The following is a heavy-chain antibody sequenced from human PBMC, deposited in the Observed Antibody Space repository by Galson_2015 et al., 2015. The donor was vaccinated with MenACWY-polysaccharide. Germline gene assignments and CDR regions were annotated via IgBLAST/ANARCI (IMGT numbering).Heavy chain of an antibody. CDR2: IKPDASEK. CDR3: AKAGAKYCSGSSCYFNWFDP. CDR1: GLTFSSSW. D-gene: IGHD2-15*01. J-gene: IGHJ5*02. V-gene: IGHV3-7*01. Sequence: SLRLSCAASGLTFSSSWMNWVRQAPGKGLEWVASIKPDASEKYYVDSVKGRFTISRDNAKNTLYLEMNSLRAEDTAVYYCAKAGAKYCSGSSCYFNWFDPWGQGTLVTVSS.